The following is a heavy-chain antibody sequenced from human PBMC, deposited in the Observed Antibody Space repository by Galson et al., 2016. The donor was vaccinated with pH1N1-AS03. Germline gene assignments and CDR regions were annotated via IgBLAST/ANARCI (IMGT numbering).Heavy chain of an antibody. J-gene: IGHJ3*01. CDR1: GDSTNINTCY. D-gene: IGHD6-6*01. V-gene: IGHV4-39*07. CDR2: VYYDGNT. CDR3: AGTRAALPAYALDV. Sequence: LSLTCSVSGDSTNINTCYWGWIRQPPGKGLEWIGSVYYDGNTYYNPSLQSRATISVDTSKNLFSLKLTSVTAADTAVYYCAGTRAALPAYALDVWGQRTTATVSS.